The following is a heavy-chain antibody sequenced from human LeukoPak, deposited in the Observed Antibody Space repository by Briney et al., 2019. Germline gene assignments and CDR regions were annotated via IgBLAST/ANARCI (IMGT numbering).Heavy chain of an antibody. D-gene: IGHD4-17*01. CDR2: ISGYGDSS. CDR1: GFTFRSFA. V-gene: IGHV3-64D*08. Sequence: AGGSLRLSCSASGFTFRSFAMFWVRQAPGKGLEYVSAISGYGDSSHYADSLRGRFTISRDNSKSTVDLQINTLTPEDTAVYYCVKSPRRSPSAIYGDYGTYDSWGQGTLVTVSS. CDR3: VKSPRRSPSAIYGDYGTYDS. J-gene: IGHJ4*02.